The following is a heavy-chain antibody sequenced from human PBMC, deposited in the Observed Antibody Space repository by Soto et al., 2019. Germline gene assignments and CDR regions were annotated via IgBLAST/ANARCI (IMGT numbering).Heavy chain of an antibody. D-gene: IGHD3-16*01. V-gene: IGHV1-18*01. CDR3: AMVDVYVTPSPQDV. CDR1: GYRFTSYG. CDR2: INAYNGNT. Sequence: QVQLVQSGAEVKNPGASVKVSCKASGYRFTSYGIGWVRQAPGQGLEWMGWINAYNGNTNYAQNLQGRVTLTTDTSTSTASMELRSLRSNDTAVYYCAMVDVYVTPSPQDVWGQGPTVTVSS. J-gene: IGHJ6*02.